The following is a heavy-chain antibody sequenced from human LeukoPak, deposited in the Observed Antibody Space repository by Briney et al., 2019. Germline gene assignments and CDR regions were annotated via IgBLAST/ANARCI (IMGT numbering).Heavy chain of an antibody. V-gene: IGHV1-18*01. CDR1: GYTFTSYG. J-gene: IGHJ6*02. CDR2: ISAYNGNT. Sequence: ASVKVSCKASGYTFTSYGISWVRQAPGQGLEWMGWISAYNGNTNYAQKLQGRVTMTTDTSTSTAYMELSSLRSEDTAVYYCARDQYDFWSGYDAYGMDVWGQGTTVTVSS. D-gene: IGHD3-3*01. CDR3: ARDQYDFWSGYDAYGMDV.